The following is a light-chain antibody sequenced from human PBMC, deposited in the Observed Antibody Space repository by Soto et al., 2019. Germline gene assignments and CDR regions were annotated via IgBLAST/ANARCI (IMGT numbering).Light chain of an antibody. J-gene: IGLJ3*02. CDR3: QFYDSSLSGWRV. Sequence: QSVLTQPPSVSGAPGQRVTISCTGSSSNIGAGYDVHWYQQVPGTAPKLLIYGNTNRPSGVPDRFSGSKSGTSASLAITGLQAEDEADYYCQFYDSSLSGWRVFGGGTQLTVL. CDR1: SSNIGAGYD. CDR2: GNT. V-gene: IGLV1-40*01.